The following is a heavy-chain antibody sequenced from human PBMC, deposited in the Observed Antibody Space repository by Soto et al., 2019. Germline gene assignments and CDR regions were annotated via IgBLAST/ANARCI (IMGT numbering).Heavy chain of an antibody. V-gene: IGHV3-30*03. CDR1: GFTFSSYG. CDR3: ARKYSSSSPFDH. J-gene: IGHJ4*02. Sequence: PGGSLRLSCAASGFTFSSYGMHWVRQAPGKGLEWVAVISYDGSNKYYADSVKGRFTISRDNSKNTLYLQMNSLRAEDTAVHYCARKYSSSSPFDHWGQGTLVTVSS. D-gene: IGHD6-6*01. CDR2: ISYDGSNK.